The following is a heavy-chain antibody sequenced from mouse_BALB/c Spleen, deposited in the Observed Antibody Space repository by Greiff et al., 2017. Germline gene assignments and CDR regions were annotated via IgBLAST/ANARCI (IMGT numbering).Heavy chain of an antibody. D-gene: IGHD2-1*01. CDR3: ARDHGNYSYYFDC. J-gene: IGHJ2*01. CDR1: GFSLTSYG. V-gene: IGHV2-9*02. Sequence: QVQLQQSGPGLVAPSQSLSITCTVSGFSLTSYGVHWVRQPPGKGLEWLGVIWAGGSTNYNSALMSRLSISKDNSKSQVFLKMNSLQTDDTAMYYCARDHGNYSYYFDCWGQGTTLTVSS. CDR2: IWAGGST.